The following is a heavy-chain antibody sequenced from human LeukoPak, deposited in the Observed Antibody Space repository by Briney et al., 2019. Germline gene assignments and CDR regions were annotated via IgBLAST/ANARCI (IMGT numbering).Heavy chain of an antibody. V-gene: IGHV4-34*01. J-gene: IGHJ4*02. Sequence: SETLSLTCAVYGGSFSGYYWSWIRQPPGKGLEWIGEINHSGSTNYNPSLKSRVTISVDTSKNQFSLKLNSVTAADTAVYYCARHLYFDSTGSNFDYWGQGTLVTVSS. D-gene: IGHD3-22*01. CDR2: INHSGST. CDR3: ARHLYFDSTGSNFDY. CDR1: GGSFSGYY.